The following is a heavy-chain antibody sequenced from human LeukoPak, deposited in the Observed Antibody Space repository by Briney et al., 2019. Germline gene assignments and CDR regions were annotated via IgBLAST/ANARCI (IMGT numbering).Heavy chain of an antibody. V-gene: IGHV3-66*02. J-gene: IGHJ6*02. Sequence: GGSLRLSCAASGFTVSSNYMSWVRQAPGKGLEWVSVIYSGGSTYYADSVKGRFTISRDNSKYTLYLQMNSRRAEDTAVYYCASSYYDILTGYYSGYYGMDVWGQGTTVTVSS. CDR1: GFTVSSNY. CDR2: IYSGGST. D-gene: IGHD3-9*01. CDR3: ASSYYDILTGYYSGYYGMDV.